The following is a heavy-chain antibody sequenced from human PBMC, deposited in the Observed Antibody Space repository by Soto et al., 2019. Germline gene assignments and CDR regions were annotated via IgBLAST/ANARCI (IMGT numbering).Heavy chain of an antibody. CDR3: AKGITGTTRTDY. J-gene: IGHJ4*02. V-gene: IGHV3-23*01. Sequence: EALLLESGGALVQPGGSLRLSCAASGFTFSRYAMSWVRQAPGKGLDWVSGISDSGGSTYYADSVKGRFTISRDNSKNTLYLHMNSLRAEDTAVYYCAKGITGTTRTDYWGQGTLVTVSS. CDR1: GFTFSRYA. CDR2: ISDSGGST. D-gene: IGHD1-7*01.